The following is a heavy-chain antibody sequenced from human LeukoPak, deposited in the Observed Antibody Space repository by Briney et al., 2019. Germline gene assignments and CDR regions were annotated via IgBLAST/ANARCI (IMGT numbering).Heavy chain of an antibody. Sequence: ASETLSLTCTVSGGSISSSSYYWGWIRQPPGKGLEWTGEINHSGSTNYNPSLKSRVTISVDTSKNQFSLKLSSVTAADTAVYYCARLSMIVVVITTSIWFDPWGQGTLVTVSS. D-gene: IGHD3-22*01. CDR2: INHSGST. V-gene: IGHV4-39*07. CDR3: ARLSMIVVVITTSIWFDP. J-gene: IGHJ5*02. CDR1: GGSISSSSYY.